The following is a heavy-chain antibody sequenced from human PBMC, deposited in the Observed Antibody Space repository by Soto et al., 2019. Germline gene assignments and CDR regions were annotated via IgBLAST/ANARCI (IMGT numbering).Heavy chain of an antibody. J-gene: IGHJ4*02. V-gene: IGHV3-23*01. CDR1: GFTFSSYA. CDR2: ISGSGGST. Sequence: GGSLRLSCAASGFTFSSYAMSWVRQAPGKGLEWVSAISGSGGSTYYADSVKGRFTISRDNSKNTLYLQMNSLIAEDTAVFYCVKDDSYCSSTSCYQSFDYWGQGTLVTVSS. D-gene: IGHD2-2*01. CDR3: VKDDSYCSSTSCYQSFDY.